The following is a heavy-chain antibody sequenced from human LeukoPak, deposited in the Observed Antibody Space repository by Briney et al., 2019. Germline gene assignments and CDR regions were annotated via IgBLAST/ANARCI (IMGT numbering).Heavy chain of an antibody. CDR1: GYMFITYY. V-gene: IGHV1-46*01. Sequence: GASVKISCKTSGYMFITYYINWVRQARGQGLEWMGSINPSGGSTTHAQKFQGRVTMTRDRSTSTVYMELNSLRSEDTAVYYCAREKLSSRSSDYWGQGTLVTVS. D-gene: IGHD6-6*01. CDR2: INPSGGST. CDR3: AREKLSSRSSDY. J-gene: IGHJ4*02.